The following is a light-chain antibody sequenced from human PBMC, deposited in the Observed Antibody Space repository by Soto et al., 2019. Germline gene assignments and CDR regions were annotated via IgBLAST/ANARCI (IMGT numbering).Light chain of an antibody. CDR3: QQYNNWPWT. Sequence: EIVMTQPPATLSVSPGGRATLSCRASQSISDTLAWYQQKPGQAPRLLIYGASTRAPGFPARFSGSGSGTDFTLTISSLQSEDFAVYYCQQYNNWPWTFGQGTKVDI. CDR1: QSISDT. CDR2: GAS. V-gene: IGKV3-15*01. J-gene: IGKJ1*01.